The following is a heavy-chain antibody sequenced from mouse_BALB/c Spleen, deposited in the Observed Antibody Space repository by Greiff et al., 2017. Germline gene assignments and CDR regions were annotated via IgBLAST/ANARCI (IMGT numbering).Heavy chain of an antibody. Sequence: VKLQQSGAELVRPGASVTLSCKASGYTFTDYEMHWVKQTPVHGLEWIGAIDPETGGTAYNQKFKGKATLTADNSSSTAYMELRSLTSEDSAVYYCTRPGSSPWFAYWGQGTLVTVSA. D-gene: IGHD1-1*01. CDR1: GYTFTDYE. CDR2: IDPETGGT. CDR3: TRPGSSPWFAY. V-gene: IGHV1-15*01. J-gene: IGHJ3*01.